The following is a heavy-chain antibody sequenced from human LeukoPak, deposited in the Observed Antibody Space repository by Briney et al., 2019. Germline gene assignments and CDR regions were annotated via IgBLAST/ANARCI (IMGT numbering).Heavy chain of an antibody. CDR3: ARGYITMGYFDY. D-gene: IGHD3-10*01. CDR2: IIPIFGTA. CDR1: GGTFSSYA. V-gene: IGHV1-69*06. J-gene: IGHJ4*02. Sequence: SVKVSCKASGGTFSSYAISWVRQAPGQGLEWMGGIIPIFGTANYAQKFQGRVTITADKSTSTAYMELRSLRSDDTAVYYCARGYITMGYFDYWGQGTLVTVSS.